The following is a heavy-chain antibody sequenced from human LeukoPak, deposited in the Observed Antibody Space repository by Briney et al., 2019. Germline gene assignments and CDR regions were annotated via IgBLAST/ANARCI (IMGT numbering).Heavy chain of an antibody. J-gene: IGHJ5*02. CDR1: GYSISSGYY. D-gene: IGHD1-26*01. CDR2: NYYSGST. V-gene: IGHV4-38-2*02. CDR3: ARHVSGSSLEVYNWFDP. Sequence: SETLSLTCTVSGYSISSGYYWGWIRQPPGKGLEWIGSNYYSGSTYYNPSLKSRVTISVDTSRNQFSLKLSSVTAADTAVYYCARHVSGSSLEVYNWFDPWGQGTLVTVSS.